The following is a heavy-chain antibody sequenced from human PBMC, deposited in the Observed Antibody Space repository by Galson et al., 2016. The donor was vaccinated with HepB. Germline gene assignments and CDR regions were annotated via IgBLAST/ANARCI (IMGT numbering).Heavy chain of an antibody. CDR3: ARAPSYGSGPYPYFDY. CDR1: GFTFDDYG. D-gene: IGHD6-19*01. J-gene: IGHJ4*02. Sequence: SLRLSCAASGFTFDDYGMHWVRQAPGKGLEWVSSISWNSDRVGYGDSVKGRFTISRDNAENSLYLQMNSLTTDDTALYYCARAPSYGSGPYPYFDYGGRGTLVTVSS. V-gene: IGHV3-9*01. CDR2: ISWNSDRV.